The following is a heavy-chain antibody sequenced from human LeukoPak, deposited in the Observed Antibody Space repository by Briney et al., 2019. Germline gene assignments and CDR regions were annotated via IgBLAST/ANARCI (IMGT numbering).Heavy chain of an antibody. CDR2: IYNSGST. J-gene: IGHJ4*02. D-gene: IGHD4-17*01. Sequence: SETLSLTCTVSGGSISSYYWSWIRQPPGKGLEWIGYIYNSGSTNYNPPLKSRVTISVDTSKNQFSLKLSSVTAADTAVYYCARRPTVTTFFDYWGQGTLVTVSS. CDR3: ARRPTVTTFFDY. V-gene: IGHV4-59*01. CDR1: GGSISSYY.